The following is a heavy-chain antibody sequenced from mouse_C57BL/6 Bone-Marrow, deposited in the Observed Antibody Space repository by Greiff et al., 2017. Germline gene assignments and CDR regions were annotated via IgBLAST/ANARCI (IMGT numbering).Heavy chain of an antibody. Sequence: VQLQQSGAELARPGASVKLSCKASGYTFTSYGISWVKQRPGQGLEWIGEIYPRSGNTYYNEKFKGKATLTADKSSSTAYIQLRSLTSEDSAVYFCARVGYYWFAYGGQGTLVTVSA. D-gene: IGHD2-3*01. V-gene: IGHV1-81*01. CDR1: GYTFTSYG. J-gene: IGHJ3*01. CDR2: IYPRSGNT. CDR3: ARVGYYWFAY.